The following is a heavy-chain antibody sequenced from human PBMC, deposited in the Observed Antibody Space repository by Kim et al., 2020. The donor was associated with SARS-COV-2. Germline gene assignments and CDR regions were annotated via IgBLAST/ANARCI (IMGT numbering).Heavy chain of an antibody. CDR3: ARRNDGDYGFLPTNWFDP. V-gene: IGHV4-39*01. Sequence: KSRVTISVDTSKNQFSLKLSSVTAADTAVYYCARRNDGDYGFLPTNWFDPWGQGTLVTVSS. D-gene: IGHD4-17*01. J-gene: IGHJ5*02.